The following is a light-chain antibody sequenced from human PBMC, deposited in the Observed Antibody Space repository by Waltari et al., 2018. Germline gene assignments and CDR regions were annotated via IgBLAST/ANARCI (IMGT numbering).Light chain of an antibody. CDR1: QSVSSN. J-gene: IGKJ1*01. Sequence: IVMTQAPATLSVSQGEKATIHCRASQSVSSNLAWYQQKPDQAPRLLIYAASTRATGVPARFSGSGSGTEFTLTISSLQSEDFAVYYCQQYNNWPRTFGQGTKVEIK. CDR3: QQYNNWPRT. CDR2: AAS. V-gene: IGKV3-15*01.